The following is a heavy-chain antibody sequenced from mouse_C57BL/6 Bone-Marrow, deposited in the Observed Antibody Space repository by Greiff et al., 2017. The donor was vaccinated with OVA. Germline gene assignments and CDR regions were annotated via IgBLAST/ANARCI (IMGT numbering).Heavy chain of an antibody. J-gene: IGHJ1*03. Sequence: EVKVEESGGGLVQPGGSMKLSCVASGFTFSNYWMNWVRQSPEKGLEWVAQIRLKSDNYATHYAESVKGRFTISRDDSKSSVYLQMNNLRAEDTGIYYCTAPPYYYGSSPYWYFDVWGTGTTVTVSS. D-gene: IGHD1-1*01. CDR2: IRLKSDNYAT. CDR1: GFTFSNYW. CDR3: TAPPYYYGSSPYWYFDV. V-gene: IGHV6-3*01.